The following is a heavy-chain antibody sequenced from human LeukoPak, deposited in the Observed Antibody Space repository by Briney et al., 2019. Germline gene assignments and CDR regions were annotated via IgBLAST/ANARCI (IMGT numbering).Heavy chain of an antibody. V-gene: IGHV3-33*01. D-gene: IGHD3-22*01. Sequence: GRSLRLSCAASGFTFSSYGMHWVRQAPGKGLEWVAVIWYDGSNKYYADSVKGRFTISRDNSKNTLYLQMNSLRAKDTAVYYCARSYYYDSSHTVDYWGQGTLVTVSS. CDR3: ARSYYYDSSHTVDY. J-gene: IGHJ4*02. CDR1: GFTFSSYG. CDR2: IWYDGSNK.